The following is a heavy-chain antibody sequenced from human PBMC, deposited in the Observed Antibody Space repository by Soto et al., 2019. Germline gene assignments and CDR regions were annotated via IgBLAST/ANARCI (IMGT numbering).Heavy chain of an antibody. V-gene: IGHV3-48*01. CDR3: ARVRAGLRYYYYYMDV. D-gene: IGHD6-19*01. Sequence: EVQLVESGGGLVQPGGSLRLSCAASGFTFSSYSMNWVRQAPGKGLEWVSYISSSSSTIYYADSVKGRFTISRDNAKNSLDLQMNSLRAEDTAVYYCARVRAGLRYYYYYMDVWGKGTTVTVSS. CDR1: GFTFSSYS. CDR2: ISSSSSTI. J-gene: IGHJ6*03.